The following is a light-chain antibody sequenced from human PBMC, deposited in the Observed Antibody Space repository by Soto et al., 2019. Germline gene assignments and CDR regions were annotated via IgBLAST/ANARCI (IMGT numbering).Light chain of an antibody. Sequence: EIVMTQSPATLSVSPGERATLSCRASQSVSSNLAWYQQKPGQAPRLLIYGASTRAAGIPARYSGRESGTEFTLTISSLQSEDFAVYYCQQYNNWPSWTFGQGTKGDIK. V-gene: IGKV3-15*01. CDR2: GAS. CDR3: QQYNNWPSWT. CDR1: QSVSSN. J-gene: IGKJ1*01.